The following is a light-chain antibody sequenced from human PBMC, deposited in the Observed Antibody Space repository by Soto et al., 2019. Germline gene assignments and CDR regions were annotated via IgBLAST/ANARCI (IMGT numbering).Light chain of an antibody. CDR3: SSYTSSSTLL. Sequence: QSVLTQPASVSGSPGQSITISCTGASSNVGGHNYVSWYQQHPGNAPKLMIYDVSNRPSGVSNRFSGSKSGNTASLTISGLQADDEANYYCSSYTSSSTLLFGGGTKLTVL. V-gene: IGLV2-14*01. CDR1: SSNVGGHNY. J-gene: IGLJ2*01. CDR2: DVS.